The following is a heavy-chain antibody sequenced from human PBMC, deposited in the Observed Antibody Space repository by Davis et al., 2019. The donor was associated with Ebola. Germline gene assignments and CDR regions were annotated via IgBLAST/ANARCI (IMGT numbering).Heavy chain of an antibody. CDR2: LYYSGTS. D-gene: IGHD1-7*01. CDR1: GVSINSGGYY. V-gene: IGHV4-31*03. J-gene: IGHJ4*02. Sequence: LRLSCSVSGVSINSGGYYWTWIRQHPGKGLEWIGYLYYSGTSYYSPSLKSRVTISGDTSRNQFSLKMTSVTAADTAVYFCARDDFRTFDFWGQGILVTVSS. CDR3: ARDDFRTFDF.